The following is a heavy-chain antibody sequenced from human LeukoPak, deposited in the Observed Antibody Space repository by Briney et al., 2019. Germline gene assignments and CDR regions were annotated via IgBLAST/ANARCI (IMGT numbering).Heavy chain of an antibody. D-gene: IGHD5-18*01. CDR3: ARGNAARRSAMAMYHFDY. J-gene: IGHJ4*02. Sequence: SETLSLTCTVSGGSITSDYWSWIRQPPGKGLEWIGYIRYSGNTKYNPSLESRVTMSVDTSKNQFSLKVSSVTAADTAVYYCARGNAARRSAMAMYHFDYWGQGILVTVSS. CDR1: GGSITSDY. V-gene: IGHV4-59*08. CDR2: IRYSGNT.